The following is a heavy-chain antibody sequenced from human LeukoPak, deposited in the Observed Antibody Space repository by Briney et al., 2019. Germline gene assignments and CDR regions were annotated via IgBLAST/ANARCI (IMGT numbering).Heavy chain of an antibody. V-gene: IGHV4-39*01. Sequence: SETLSLTCTVSGGSITSSSYYWGWIRQPPGKGLEWIGSIYYSGSTYNNPSRKSRVTMSVDTSMNQFSLKLSSVTAADTAVYYCVRLLYDSSGYYYFDYWGQGTLVTVPS. CDR2: IYYSGST. D-gene: IGHD3-22*01. J-gene: IGHJ4*02. CDR1: GGSITSSSYY. CDR3: VRLLYDSSGYYYFDY.